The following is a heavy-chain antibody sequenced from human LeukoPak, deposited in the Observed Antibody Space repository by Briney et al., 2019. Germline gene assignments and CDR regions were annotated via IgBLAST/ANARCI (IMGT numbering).Heavy chain of an antibody. CDR2: MRHDGNEK. Sequence: GGSLRLSCVDSGITFSKYWMNWVRQAPGKGLEWVANMRHDGNEKHYVDSVEGRFTISRDNAKSSLYLQMNNLRAEDTAVYYCARDLGHSGYDLYDYWGQGTLVTVSS. V-gene: IGHV3-7*01. CDR3: ARDLGHSGYDLYDY. J-gene: IGHJ4*02. D-gene: IGHD5-12*01. CDR1: GITFSKYW.